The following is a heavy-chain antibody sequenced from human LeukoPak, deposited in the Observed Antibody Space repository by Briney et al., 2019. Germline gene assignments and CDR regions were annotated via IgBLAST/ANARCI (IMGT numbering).Heavy chain of an antibody. J-gene: IGHJ4*02. CDR3: ARAGDEYGGNPRGGDYFDY. D-gene: IGHD4-23*01. V-gene: IGHV4-59*01. Sequence: PSETLSLTCTVSGGSISSYYWSWIRQPPGKGLEWIGYIYYSGSTNYNPSLKSRVTISVDTSKNQFSLKLSSVTAADTAVYYSARAGDEYGGNPRGGDYFDYWGQGTLGTVSS. CDR1: GGSISSYY. CDR2: IYYSGST.